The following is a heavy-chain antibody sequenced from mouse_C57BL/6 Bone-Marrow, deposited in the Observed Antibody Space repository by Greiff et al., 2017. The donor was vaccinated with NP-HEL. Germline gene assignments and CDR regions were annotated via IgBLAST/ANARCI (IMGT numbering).Heavy chain of an antibody. CDR2: ISYSGST. CDR1: GYSITSDY. D-gene: IGHD2-14*01. V-gene: IGHV3-8*01. Sequence: EVKLVESRPGLAKPSQSLSLTCSVTGYSITSDYWNWIRKFPGNKLEYMGYISYSGSTYYNPSLKSRISITRDTSKNQYYLQLNSVTTEDTATYYCARSGYIRYYAMDYWGQGTSVTVSS. J-gene: IGHJ4*01. CDR3: ARSGYIRYYAMDY.